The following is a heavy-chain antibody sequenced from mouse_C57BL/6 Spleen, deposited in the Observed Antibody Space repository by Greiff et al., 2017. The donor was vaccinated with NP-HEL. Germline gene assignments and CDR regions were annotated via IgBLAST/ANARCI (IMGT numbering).Heavy chain of an antibody. Sequence: QVQLKESGAELVKPGASVKLSCKASGYTFTTYPIEWMKQNHGKSLEWIGNFHPYNDDTKYNEKFKGKATLTVEKSSSTVYLELSRLTSDDSAVYYCARLGGYDGTHAMDYWGQGTSVTVSS. CDR3: ARLGGYDGTHAMDY. J-gene: IGHJ4*01. CDR1: GYTFTTYP. V-gene: IGHV1-47*01. CDR2: FHPYNDDT. D-gene: IGHD2-2*01.